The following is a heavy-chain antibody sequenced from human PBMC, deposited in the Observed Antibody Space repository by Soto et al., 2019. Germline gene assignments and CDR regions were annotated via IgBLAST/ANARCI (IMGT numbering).Heavy chain of an antibody. J-gene: IGHJ6*02. D-gene: IGHD3-10*01. CDR2: INSDGSRT. CDR1: GFTFSNFW. Sequence: EVQLVESGGGLVQPGGSLRLSCAASGFTFSNFWMHWVRQARGKGLVWVSRINSDGSRTNNADSVAGRFTISRDNAKNTLYLQMSSLGVEDTAVFYCARGVSGFYGMDVWGHGTTVTVSS. V-gene: IGHV3-74*01. CDR3: ARGVSGFYGMDV.